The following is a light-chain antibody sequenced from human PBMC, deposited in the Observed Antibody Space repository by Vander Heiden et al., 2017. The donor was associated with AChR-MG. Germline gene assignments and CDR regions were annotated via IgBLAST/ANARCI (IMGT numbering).Light chain of an antibody. CDR1: QGVSSSY. CDR2: GAS. CDR3: QQYDSSPST. V-gene: IGKV3-20*01. Sequence: EIAFMQSPGPLSLPPGQSATLSCRACQGVSSSYLAWYQQKPGQAPRLLIYGASSRATGIPDRFSGSGSGTDFTLTISRLEPEDFAVYYCQQYDSSPSTFGGGTKVEIK. J-gene: IGKJ4*01.